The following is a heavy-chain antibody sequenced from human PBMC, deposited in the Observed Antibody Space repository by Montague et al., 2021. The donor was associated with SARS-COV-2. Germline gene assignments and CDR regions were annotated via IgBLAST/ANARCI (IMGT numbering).Heavy chain of an antibody. CDR2: ISWNGGSI. D-gene: IGHD6-13*01. V-gene: IGHV3-9*01. J-gene: IGHJ5*02. CDR1: GFTFDDYA. CDR3: AKDGSSSWYGWFDP. Sequence: SLRLSCAASGFTFDDYAMHWVRQAPGKGLEWVSGISWNGGSIGCADSVKGRFTISRDNAKNSLYLQMNSLRAEDTALYYCAKDGSSSWYGWFDPWGQGTLVTVSS.